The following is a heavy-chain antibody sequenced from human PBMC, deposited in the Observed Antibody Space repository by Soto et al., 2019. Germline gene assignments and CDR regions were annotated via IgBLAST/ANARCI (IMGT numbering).Heavy chain of an antibody. CDR1: DFSFTSYA. CDR2: LSHDGGNT. CDR3: VNQTGTWVDSAIDF. D-gene: IGHD3-9*01. J-gene: IGHJ4*02. Sequence: VEMLASGGGVVQPGESLRLSCVAPDFSFTSYAMTWVRLAPGKGLQWVAALSHDGGNTYYRDSVRGRFTISRDNSKNTLYLQMNSMKGEDTAVYYWVNQTGTWVDSAIDFWGQGTQVTVSS. V-gene: IGHV3-23*01.